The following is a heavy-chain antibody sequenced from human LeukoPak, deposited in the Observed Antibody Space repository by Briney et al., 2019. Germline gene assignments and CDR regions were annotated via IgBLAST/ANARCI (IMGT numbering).Heavy chain of an antibody. Sequence: PSETLSLTCAVYGGSFSGYYWSWIRQPPGKGLEWIGEINHSGSTNYNPSLKSRVTISVDTSKNLFSLKLSSVTAADTAVYYCARRLLGYCSGGSCYSGYFQHWGQGTLVTVSS. J-gene: IGHJ1*01. CDR1: GGSFSGYY. V-gene: IGHV4-34*01. CDR2: INHSGST. D-gene: IGHD2-15*01. CDR3: ARRLLGYCSGGSCYSGYFQH.